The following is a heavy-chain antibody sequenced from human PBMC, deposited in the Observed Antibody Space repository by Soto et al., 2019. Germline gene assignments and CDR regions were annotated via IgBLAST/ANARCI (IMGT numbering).Heavy chain of an antibody. D-gene: IGHD2-2*01. V-gene: IGHV3-49*04. CDR3: AKGYCSSTSCSFDY. Sequence: PGGSLRLSCTASGFTFGDYAMSWVRQAPGKGLEWVGFIRSKAYGGTTEYAASVKGRFTISRDDSKSIAYLQMNSLRAEDTALYYCAKGYCSSTSCSFDYWGQGTLVTVSS. CDR1: GFTFGDYA. CDR2: IRSKAYGGTT. J-gene: IGHJ4*02.